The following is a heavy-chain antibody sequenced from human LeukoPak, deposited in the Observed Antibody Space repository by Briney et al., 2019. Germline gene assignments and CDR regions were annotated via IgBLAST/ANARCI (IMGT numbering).Heavy chain of an antibody. J-gene: IGHJ3*02. CDR1: GGTFSSYA. CDR3: ARPQDYYDSSVGAFDI. CDR2: IIPIFGTA. D-gene: IGHD3-22*01. Sequence: SVKVSCKASGGTFSSYAISWVRQAPGQGLEWMGGIIPIFGTANYAQKFQGRVAITADKSTSTAYMELSSLRSEDTAVYYCARPQDYYDSSVGAFDIWGQGTMVTVSS. V-gene: IGHV1-69*06.